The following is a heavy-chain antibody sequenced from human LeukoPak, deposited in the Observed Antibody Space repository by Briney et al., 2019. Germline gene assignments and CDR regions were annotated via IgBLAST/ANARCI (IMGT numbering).Heavy chain of an antibody. V-gene: IGHV1-2*06. J-gene: IGHJ4*02. CDR2: INPNSGGT. CDR3: GAYHYDSSGHGDY. Sequence: ASVKVSCKASGYTFTGYYMHWVRQAPGQGLEWMGRINPNSGGTNYAQKFQGRVTMTRDTSISTAYMELSRLRSDDTAVYYCGAYHYDSSGHGDYWGQGTLVTVSS. CDR1: GYTFTGYY. D-gene: IGHD3-22*01.